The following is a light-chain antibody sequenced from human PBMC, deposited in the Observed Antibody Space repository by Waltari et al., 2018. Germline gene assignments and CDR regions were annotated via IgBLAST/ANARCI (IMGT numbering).Light chain of an antibody. V-gene: IGLV1-40*01. CDR3: QSYDSSLNGFYV. CDR1: STNIGTGCQ. CDR2: NNN. J-gene: IGLJ1*01. Sequence: QSVLTQPPSVSGAPGQRVTISCTGSSTNIGTGCQCHRSQHLPGTAPKLLIYNNNNRPSGVPDRFSASKSGSSASLAITGLQSEDEADYYCQSYDSSLNGFYVFGTGTKVTVL.